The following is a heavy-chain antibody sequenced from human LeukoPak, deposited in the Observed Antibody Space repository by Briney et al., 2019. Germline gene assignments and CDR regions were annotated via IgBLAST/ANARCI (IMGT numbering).Heavy chain of an antibody. J-gene: IGHJ4*02. V-gene: IGHV3-7*03. CDR3: AKRGYSYGRFDY. CDR1: GFTFSNYW. D-gene: IGHD5-18*01. Sequence: GGSLRLSCAASGFTFSNYWMSWVRQAPGKGLEWVANIKQDGSEKYYVDSVKGRFTISRDNAKNSLYLQMNSLRAEDTAVYHCAKRGYSYGRFDYWGQGTLVTVSS. CDR2: IKQDGSEK.